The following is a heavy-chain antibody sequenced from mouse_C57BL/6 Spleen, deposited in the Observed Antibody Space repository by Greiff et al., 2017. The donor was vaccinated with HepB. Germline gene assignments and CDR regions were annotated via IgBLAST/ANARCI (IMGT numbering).Heavy chain of an antibody. D-gene: IGHD4-1*01. CDR1: GYAFSSSW. CDR2: IYPGDGDT. Sequence: VQLQQSGPELVKPGASVKISCKASGYAFSSSWMNWVKQRPGKGLEWIGRIYPGDGDTNYNGKFKGKATLTADKSSSTAYMHLSSLTSEDSAVYFCARPLDWDDCYFDVWGTGTTVTVSS. V-gene: IGHV1-82*01. J-gene: IGHJ1*03. CDR3: ARPLDWDDCYFDV.